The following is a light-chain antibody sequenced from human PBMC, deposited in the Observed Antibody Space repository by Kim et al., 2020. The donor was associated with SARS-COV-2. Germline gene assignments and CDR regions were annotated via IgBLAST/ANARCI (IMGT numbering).Light chain of an antibody. Sequence: GQSITLSCTGTSSDIGSYTSVSWFQHHPGKARKLLIYEDSTRPSGVSDRFYAFRSGNTASLTISGLHTEDEADYYCCSYAGGGTYVFGTGTKVTVL. CDR2: EDS. V-gene: IGLV2-23*01. J-gene: IGLJ1*01. CDR3: CSYAGGGTYV. CDR1: SSDIGSYTS.